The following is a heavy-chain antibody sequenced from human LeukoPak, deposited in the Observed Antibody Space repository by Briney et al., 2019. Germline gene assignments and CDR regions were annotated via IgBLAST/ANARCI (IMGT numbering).Heavy chain of an antibody. D-gene: IGHD3-10*01. CDR2: ISSSSSYI. CDR3: ARDVESGSYHP. V-gene: IGHV3-21*01. CDR1: GFTFSTYV. J-gene: IGHJ5*02. Sequence: SGGSLRLSCAASGFTFSTYVMHWVRQAPGKGLEWVSSISSSSSYIYYADSVKGRFTISRDNAKNSLYLQMNSLRAEDTAVYYCARDVESGSYHPWGQGTLVTVSS.